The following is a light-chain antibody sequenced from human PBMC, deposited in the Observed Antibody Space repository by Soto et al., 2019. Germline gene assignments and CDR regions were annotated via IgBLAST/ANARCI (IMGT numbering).Light chain of an antibody. J-gene: IGLJ1*01. Sequence: ALTQPASVSGSPGQSITISCTGTSSDVGGYNYVSWYQQHPGKAPKLIIYEVSNRPSGVSNRFSGSKSGNTASLTISGLQPEDEADYHCSSYTTSSTVVFGTGTKLTVL. V-gene: IGLV2-14*01. CDR3: SSYTTSSTVV. CDR2: EVS. CDR1: SSDVGGYNY.